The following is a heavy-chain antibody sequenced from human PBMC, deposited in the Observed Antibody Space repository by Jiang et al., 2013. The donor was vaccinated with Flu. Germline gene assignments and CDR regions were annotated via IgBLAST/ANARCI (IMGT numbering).Heavy chain of an antibody. J-gene: IGHJ2*01. V-gene: IGHV5-51*01. D-gene: IGHD2-8*01. CDR2: IYPDDSDT. Sequence: GAEVKKPGESLRISCQGSGYSFSTYWIAWLRQMPGKDLEWMGIIYPDDSDTAYSPSFQGQVTFSVDKSINTAYLQWNSLRASDSAIYYCARNGVRRGPRFFDLWGRGTLVIVSS. CDR3: ARNGVRRGPRFFDL. CDR1: GYSFSTYW.